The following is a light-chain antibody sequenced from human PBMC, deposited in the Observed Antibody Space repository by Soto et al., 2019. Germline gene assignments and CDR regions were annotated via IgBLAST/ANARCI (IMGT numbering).Light chain of an antibody. V-gene: IGKV3-20*01. J-gene: IGKJ5*01. CDR2: GAS. CDR3: QQYGHSPIT. Sequence: EIVLMQSPGTLSLSPGERVTLSCRASQSLSGNYLAWYQQKPGQAPKFLIYGASNRATGIPDRFSGGGSGTDFALTINRLEPEDFAVYYCQQYGHSPITFGQGTRLEIK. CDR1: QSLSGNY.